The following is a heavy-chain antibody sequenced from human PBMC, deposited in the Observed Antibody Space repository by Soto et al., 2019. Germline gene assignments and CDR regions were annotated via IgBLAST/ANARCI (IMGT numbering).Heavy chain of an antibody. CDR2: ISSSSSFR. V-gene: IGHV3-21*02. Sequence: EVQLVESGGGLVKPGGSLRLSCAASGFTFTNHNMNWVRQAPGKGLEWVSSISSSSSFRNYADSVKGRFSISRDNDKNLVYLQMDSLIAEDTAVYYCARDPPLSVLVVVATDDFWGQGTLVTVSS. CDR1: GFTFTNHN. CDR3: ARDPPLSVLVVVATDDF. J-gene: IGHJ4*02. D-gene: IGHD2-21*01.